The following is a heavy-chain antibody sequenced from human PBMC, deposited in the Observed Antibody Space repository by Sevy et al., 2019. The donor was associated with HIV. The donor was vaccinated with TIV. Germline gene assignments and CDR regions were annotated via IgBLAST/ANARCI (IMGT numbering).Heavy chain of an antibody. CDR1: GYTFTSYG. J-gene: IGHJ6*02. Sequence: ASVKVSCKASGYTFTSYGISWVRQAPGQGLEWMGWISAYNGNTNYAQKLQGRVTMTTDTSTSTAYMELRSQRSDDTAVYYCARGSDVTYYYGSGSYPYYYYGMDVWGQGTTVTVSS. D-gene: IGHD3-10*01. V-gene: IGHV1-18*01. CDR2: ISAYNGNT. CDR3: ARGSDVTYYYGSGSYPYYYYGMDV.